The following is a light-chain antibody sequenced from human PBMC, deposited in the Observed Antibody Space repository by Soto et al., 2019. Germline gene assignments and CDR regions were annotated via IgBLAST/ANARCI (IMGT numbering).Light chain of an antibody. CDR2: EVN. CDR3: SSYAGNNNLV. J-gene: IGLJ2*01. V-gene: IGLV2-8*01. CDR1: SSDVGGYNY. Sequence: QSALTQPPSASGSPGQSVTISCTGTSSDVGGYNYVSWYQQHPGKAPKLMIYEVNKRPSGVPDRFSGSKSGNTASLTVSGLQAEDEADYYCSSYAGNNNLVFGGGTTLTVL.